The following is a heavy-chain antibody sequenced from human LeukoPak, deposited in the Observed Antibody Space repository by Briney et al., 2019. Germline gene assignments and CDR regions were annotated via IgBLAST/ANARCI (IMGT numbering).Heavy chain of an antibody. V-gene: IGHV1-2*02. D-gene: IGHD1-26*01. Sequence: ASVKVSCKASGYTFTGYYMHWVRQAPGRGLEWMGWINPNSGGTNYAQKFQGRVTMTRDTSISTAYMELSRLRSDDTAVYYCARGRGATKAFDIWGQGTMVTVSS. CDR1: GYTFTGYY. CDR2: INPNSGGT. CDR3: ARGRGATKAFDI. J-gene: IGHJ3*02.